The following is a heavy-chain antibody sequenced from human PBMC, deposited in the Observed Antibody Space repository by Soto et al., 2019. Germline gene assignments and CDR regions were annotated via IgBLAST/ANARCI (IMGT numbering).Heavy chain of an antibody. CDR1: GGTFSSYA. CDR2: IIPIFGTA. J-gene: IGHJ6*02. D-gene: IGHD2-8*01. V-gene: IGHV1-69*12. Sequence: QVQLVQSGAEVKKPGSSVKVSCKASGGTFSSYAISWVRQAPGQGLEWMGGIIPIFGTANYAQKFQGRVTITADESTSTAYMELSSLRSEDTAVYYCARARGYCTNGVCDGTFLSYYYYGMDVWGQGTTVTVSS. CDR3: ARARGYCTNGVCDGTFLSYYYYGMDV.